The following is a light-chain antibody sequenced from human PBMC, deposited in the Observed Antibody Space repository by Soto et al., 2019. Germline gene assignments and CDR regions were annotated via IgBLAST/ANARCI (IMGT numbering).Light chain of an antibody. CDR1: QGIDNY. V-gene: IGKV1-16*02. CDR2: AAS. Sequence: DIQVTQSPSSLSASVGDRVTITCRASQGIDNYLAWIQQRPGKAPRSLIYAASNLHHGVPSKFRTSRSATYFTLSISRLQPEDFATYHCQQYITYPDTYGPGTKV. J-gene: IGKJ3*01. CDR3: QQYITYPDT.